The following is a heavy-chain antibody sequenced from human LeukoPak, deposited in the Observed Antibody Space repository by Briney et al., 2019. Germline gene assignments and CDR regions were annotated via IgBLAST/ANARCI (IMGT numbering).Heavy chain of an antibody. J-gene: IGHJ4*02. D-gene: IGHD3-22*01. V-gene: IGHV3-43*02. CDR2: ISGDGGST. CDR1: GFTFDDYA. Sequence: QSGGSLRLSCAASGFTFDDYAMHWVRQAPGKGLEWVSLISGDGGSTYYADSVKGRFTISRDNSKNSLYLQMNSLRTEDTALYYCAKDGSSGYYYGDLDYWGQGTLVTVSS. CDR3: AKDGSSGYYYGDLDY.